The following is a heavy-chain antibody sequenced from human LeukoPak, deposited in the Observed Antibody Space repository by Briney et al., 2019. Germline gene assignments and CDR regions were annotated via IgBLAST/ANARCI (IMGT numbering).Heavy chain of an antibody. D-gene: IGHD3-16*01. CDR1: GGSISSSSYY. J-gene: IGHJ4*02. Sequence: SETLSLTCTVSGGSISSSSYYWGWIRQPPGRGLEWIGSIYYSGSTYYNPSLKSRVTISVDTSKNQFSLKLSSVTAADTAVYYCARESLGYWGQGTLVTVSS. CDR3: ARESLGY. CDR2: IYYSGST. V-gene: IGHV4-39*02.